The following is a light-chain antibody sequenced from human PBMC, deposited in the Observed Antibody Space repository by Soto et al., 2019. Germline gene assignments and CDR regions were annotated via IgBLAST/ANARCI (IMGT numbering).Light chain of an antibody. Sequence: DIQMTQSPSAMSASVGDRVTITCRASQGINNHLAWFQQKPGKVPKRLIYAVSTLQSGVPSRFSGSGSGTEFTLTISSLQPEDFATYYCQQTNSFPPEGFTFGPGTRVDI. CDR2: AVS. CDR3: QQTNSFPPEGFT. CDR1: QGINNH. V-gene: IGKV1-17*03. J-gene: IGKJ3*01.